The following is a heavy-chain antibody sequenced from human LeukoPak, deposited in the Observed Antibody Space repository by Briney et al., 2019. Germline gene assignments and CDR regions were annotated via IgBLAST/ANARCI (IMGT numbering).Heavy chain of an antibody. D-gene: IGHD2-2*01. CDR2: IYYSGST. CDR3: ARLACSSTSCWGYDAFDI. Sequence: PSETLSLTCTVSGGSISSYYWGWIRQPPGKGLEWIGSIYYSGSTYYNPSLKSRVTISVDTSKNQFSLKLSSVPAADTAVYYCARLACSSTSCWGYDAFDIWGQGTMVTVSS. J-gene: IGHJ3*02. CDR1: GGSISSYY. V-gene: IGHV4-39*01.